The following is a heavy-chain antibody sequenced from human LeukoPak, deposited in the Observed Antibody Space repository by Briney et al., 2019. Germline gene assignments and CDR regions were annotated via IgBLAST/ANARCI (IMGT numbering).Heavy chain of an antibody. D-gene: IGHD1-26*01. Sequence: SETLSLTCAVYGGSFSDYYWSWIRQPPGKGLEWIGEINHSGSTNYNPSLKSRVTISVDTSKNQFSLKLSSVTAADTAVYYCARSGSYPGYWGQGTLVTVSS. J-gene: IGHJ4*02. CDR1: GGSFSDYY. V-gene: IGHV4-34*01. CDR2: INHSGST. CDR3: ARSGSYPGY.